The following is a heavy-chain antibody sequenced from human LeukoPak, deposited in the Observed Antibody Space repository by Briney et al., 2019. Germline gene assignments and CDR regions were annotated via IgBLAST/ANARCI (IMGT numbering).Heavy chain of an antibody. Sequence: ETLSLTCTVSGGSISSYYWSWIRQPPGKGLEWIGYISYSGSTNYNPSLKSRVTISLDTSKNQFSLKLSSVTAADTAVYYCAGHHPRNTVDFWGQGTLVTVSS. CDR3: AGHHPRNTVDF. D-gene: IGHD2/OR15-2a*01. CDR1: GGSISSYY. CDR2: ISYSGST. J-gene: IGHJ4*02. V-gene: IGHV4-59*08.